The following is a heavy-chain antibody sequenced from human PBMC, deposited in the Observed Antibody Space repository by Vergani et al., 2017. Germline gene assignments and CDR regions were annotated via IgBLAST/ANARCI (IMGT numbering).Heavy chain of an antibody. CDR1: GFTFSSYA. CDR3: ARERAPFTMIVVVTPDY. J-gene: IGHJ4*02. V-gene: IGHV3-23*04. CDR2: ISGSGGST. D-gene: IGHD3-22*01. Sequence: EVQLVESGGGLVQPGGSLRLSCAASGFTFSSYAMSWVRQAPGKGLEWVSAISGSGGSTYYADSVKGRFTISRDNSKNTLYLQMNSLRAEDTAVYYCARERAPFTMIVVVTPDYWGQGTLVTVSS.